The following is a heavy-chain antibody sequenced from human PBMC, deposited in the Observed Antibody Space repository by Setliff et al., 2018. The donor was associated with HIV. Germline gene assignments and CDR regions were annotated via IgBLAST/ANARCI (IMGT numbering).Heavy chain of an antibody. CDR2: NDLDSRAI. Sequence: GGSLRLSCAASGFTFSSFAMNWVRQAPGEGLEWIAYNDLDSRAIYYSGSVRGRFTISRDNARDSLYLQMNSLRVEDTAVYYCVRDTTSGWMLTNWGQGTLVTV. D-gene: IGHD6-25*01. J-gene: IGHJ4*02. CDR3: VRDTTSGWMLTN. CDR1: GFTFSSFA. V-gene: IGHV3-48*04.